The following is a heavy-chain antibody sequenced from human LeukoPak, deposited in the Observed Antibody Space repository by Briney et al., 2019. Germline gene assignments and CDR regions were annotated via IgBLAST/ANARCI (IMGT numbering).Heavy chain of an antibody. CDR3: ARHVAAAVHNWFDP. J-gene: IGHJ5*02. CDR2: IYYSGST. CDR1: GGSISSSSYY. D-gene: IGHD6-13*01. Sequence: PSETQSLTCTVSGGSISSSSYYWGWIRQPPGKGLEWIGSIYYSGSTYYNPSLKSRVTISVDTSKNQFSLKLSSVTAADTAVYYCARHVAAAVHNWFDPWGQGTLVTVSP. V-gene: IGHV4-39*01.